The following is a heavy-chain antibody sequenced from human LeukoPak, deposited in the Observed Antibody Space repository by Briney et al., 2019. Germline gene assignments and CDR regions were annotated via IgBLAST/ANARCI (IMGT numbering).Heavy chain of an antibody. CDR1: GYAFTSYY. Sequence: GASVKVSCKASGYAFTSYYMHWVRQAPGQGLEWMGNFDLEDDEIIYAQKFQGRVSMTEDTSTETVYMELSSLRSDDTAVYYCATGPVTLEYWGQGTLVTVSS. V-gene: IGHV1-24*01. CDR2: FDLEDDEI. CDR3: ATGPVTLEY. J-gene: IGHJ4*02. D-gene: IGHD4-17*01.